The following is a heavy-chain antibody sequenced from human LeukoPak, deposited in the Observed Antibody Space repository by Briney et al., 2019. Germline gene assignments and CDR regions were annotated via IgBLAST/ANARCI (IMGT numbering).Heavy chain of an antibody. J-gene: IGHJ5*02. Sequence: ASVKVSCKGSGYTFTSYGISWLRQAPGQGLEWMGWISDYNGNTNYAQKLQGRVTMTTDTSTSTAYMELRSLRSDDTAVYYCARDLYRDSLPVSWFDPWGQGTLVTVSS. CDR2: ISDYNGNT. CDR1: GYTFTSYG. V-gene: IGHV1-18*01. D-gene: IGHD4-11*01. CDR3: ARDLYRDSLPVSWFDP.